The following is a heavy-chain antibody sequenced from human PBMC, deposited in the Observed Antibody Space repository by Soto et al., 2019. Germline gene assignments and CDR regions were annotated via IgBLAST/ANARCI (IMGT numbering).Heavy chain of an antibody. J-gene: IGHJ6*02. CDR2: ISGSGGST. V-gene: IGHV3-23*01. CDR1: RFTFSSYA. CDR3: AKDLGFYYYYGMDV. D-gene: IGHD1-26*01. Sequence: PGGSLRLSCAASRFTFSSYAMSWVRQAPGKGLEWVSAISGSGGSTYYADSVKGRFTISRDNSKNTLYLQMNSLRAEDTAVYYCAKDLGFYYYYGMDVWGQGTTVTVSS.